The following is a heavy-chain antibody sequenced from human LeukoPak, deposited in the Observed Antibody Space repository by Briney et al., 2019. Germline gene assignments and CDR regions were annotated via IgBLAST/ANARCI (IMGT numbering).Heavy chain of an antibody. J-gene: IGHJ4*02. D-gene: IGHD4-23*01. CDR2: IYASGS. V-gene: IGHV4-61*02. Sequence: PSQTLSLTCTVSGGSLSLGSYYWSWIRQPAGKGLEWIGRIYASGSTDYNPSHYNPSLRSRVTISVDTSKSQFSLKLSSLTAADTAVYDCAREFRGGGDSGIFDYWGLGTLVTVSS. CDR3: AREFRGGGDSGIFDY. CDR1: GGSLSLGSYY.